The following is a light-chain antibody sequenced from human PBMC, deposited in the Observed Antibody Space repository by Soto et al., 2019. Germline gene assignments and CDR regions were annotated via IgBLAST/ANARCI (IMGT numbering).Light chain of an antibody. V-gene: IGLV2-14*01. CDR3: SSYRSGGTFV. CDR2: DVS. CDR1: NSDVGSYNS. J-gene: IGLJ1*01. Sequence: QSALTQPASVSGSPGQSITISCTGTNSDVGSYNSVSWYQQHPGKAPKLMIYDVSNRPSGVSNRFSGSKSGNTASLTISGLQAEDEADYYCSSYRSGGTFVFGSGTKLTVL.